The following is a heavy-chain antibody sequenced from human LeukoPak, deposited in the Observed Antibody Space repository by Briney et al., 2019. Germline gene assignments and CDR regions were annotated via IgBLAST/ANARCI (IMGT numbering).Heavy chain of an antibody. J-gene: IGHJ4*02. D-gene: IGHD6-19*01. CDR1: GYIFPSYW. CDR2: IYPGDSDT. V-gene: IGHV5-51*01. Sequence: GESLKISCKGSGYIFPSYWIGWVRQMPGKGLEWMGIIYPGDSDTRYSPSFQGQITISADKSISTAYLQWSSLKASDTAIYYCARQGGSGWSSAGYWGQGTVVTVSS. CDR3: ARQGGSGWSSAGY.